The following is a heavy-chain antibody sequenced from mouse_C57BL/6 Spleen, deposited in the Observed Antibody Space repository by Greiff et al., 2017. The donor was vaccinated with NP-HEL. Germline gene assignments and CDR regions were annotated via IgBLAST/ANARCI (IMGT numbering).Heavy chain of an antibody. D-gene: IGHD1-1*01. CDR3: ARGEGKGITTVVAHWYFDV. Sequence: QVQLKESGAELAKPGASVKLSCKASGYTFTSYWMHWVKQRPGQGLEWIGYINPSSGYTKYNQKFKDKATLTADKSSSTAYMQLSSLTYEDSAVYYCARGEGKGITTVVAHWYFDVWGTGTTVTVSS. CDR1: GYTFTSYW. J-gene: IGHJ1*03. V-gene: IGHV1-7*01. CDR2: INPSSGYT.